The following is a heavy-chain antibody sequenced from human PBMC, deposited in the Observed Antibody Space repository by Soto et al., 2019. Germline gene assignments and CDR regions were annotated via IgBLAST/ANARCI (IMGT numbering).Heavy chain of an antibody. CDR3: ARVHREYGDRPDAYDI. Sequence: GASVKVSCKASGYTFTDYYLHWVRQAPGQGLEWMGWIGPKSGDTKYAQKFQGRVTMTRDTSISTVYMELSRLTSDDKAVFYCARVHREYGDRPDAYDIWGQGKMVNVS. J-gene: IGHJ3*02. CDR1: GYTFTDYY. D-gene: IGHD4-17*01. CDR2: IGPKSGDT. V-gene: IGHV1-2*02.